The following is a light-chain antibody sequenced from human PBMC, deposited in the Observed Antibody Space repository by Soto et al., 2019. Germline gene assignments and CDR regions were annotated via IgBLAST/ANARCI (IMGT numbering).Light chain of an antibody. CDR3: AAWDDSLNGWV. V-gene: IGLV1-44*01. Sequence: QSVLTQPPSASGTPGQRVTISCSGSSSNIGSNTVSWYQQLPGTAPKLLIFIDTQRPSGVPERFSGSKSGTSASLAISGLQSDDEADYYCAAWDDSLNGWVFGGGTKLTVL. CDR2: IDT. CDR1: SSNIGSNT. J-gene: IGLJ3*02.